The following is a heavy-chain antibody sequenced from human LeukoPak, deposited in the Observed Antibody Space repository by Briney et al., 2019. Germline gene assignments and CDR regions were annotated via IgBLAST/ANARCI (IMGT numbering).Heavy chain of an antibody. D-gene: IGHD2-2*01. J-gene: IGHJ5*02. CDR3: ARGDGHCSSISCLNWFDP. Sequence: PSETLSLTCTVSGGSISSGGYYWSWIRQHPGKGLEWIGYIYYSGSTYYNPSLKSRVTISADTSKNQFSLKLSSVTAADTAVYYCARGDGHCSSISCLNWFDPWGQGTLVTVSS. CDR1: GGSISSGGYY. CDR2: IYYSGST. V-gene: IGHV4-31*03.